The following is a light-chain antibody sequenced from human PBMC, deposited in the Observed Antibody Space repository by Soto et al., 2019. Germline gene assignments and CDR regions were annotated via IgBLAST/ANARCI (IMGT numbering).Light chain of an antibody. CDR3: QQRSNWWIT. CDR2: DAS. CDR1: QSVSSY. V-gene: IGKV3-11*01. Sequence: EIVLTQSPATLSLSPGERATLSCRASQSVSSYLAWYQQKPGQAPRLLIYDASNRATGIPARFSGSGSGTAFTLTISSLEPEDFAVYYCQQRSNWWITFGQGTRLEIK. J-gene: IGKJ5*01.